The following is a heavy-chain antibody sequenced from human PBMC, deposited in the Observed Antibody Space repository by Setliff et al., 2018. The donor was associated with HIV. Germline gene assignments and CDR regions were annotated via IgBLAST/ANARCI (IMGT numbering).Heavy chain of an antibody. CDR1: GGSIRSGSYY. V-gene: IGHV4-61*05. J-gene: IGHJ4*02. D-gene: IGHD3-22*01. CDR2: VFYTGST. Sequence: PSETLSLTCSVSGGSIRSGSYYWDWIRQPPGKGLEWIGYVFYTGSTTYSPSLKSRLTISVDTSQHQFSLKLTSVTAADTAVYYCARQVPIPGVAVTPIDFWGQGILVTVSS. CDR3: ARQVPIPGVAVTPIDF.